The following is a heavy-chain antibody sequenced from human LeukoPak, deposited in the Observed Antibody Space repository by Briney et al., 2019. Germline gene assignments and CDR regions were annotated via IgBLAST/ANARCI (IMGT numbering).Heavy chain of an antibody. CDR1: GFIFNNYG. CDR3: VRDGSSWGNFDY. CDR2: LSSSSSVI. Sequence: GGSLRLSCAVSGFIFNNYGMHWVRQAPGKGLEWVSYLSSSSSVIYHADSVKGRFTISRDNAKNSLYLQMNSLRTEDTAVYYCVRDGSSWGNFDYWGQGTLVSVSS. D-gene: IGHD7-27*01. V-gene: IGHV3-48*01. J-gene: IGHJ4*02.